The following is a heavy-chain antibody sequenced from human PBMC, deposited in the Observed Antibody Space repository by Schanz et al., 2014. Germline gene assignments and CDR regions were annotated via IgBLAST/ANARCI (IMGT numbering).Heavy chain of an antibody. CDR2: IKSDGSST. CDR3: ARDRRNADLDY. J-gene: IGHJ4*02. V-gene: IGHV3-74*01. CDR1: GFTFSSNS. D-gene: IGHD1-1*01. Sequence: EVQLVESGGGLVQPGGSLRLSCAASGFTFSSNSMNWVRQVPGKGLVWVSRIKSDGSSTSYADSVKGRFTISRDNAKNSLYLEMNSLRAEDTALYYCARDRRNADLDYWGQGTLVTVSS.